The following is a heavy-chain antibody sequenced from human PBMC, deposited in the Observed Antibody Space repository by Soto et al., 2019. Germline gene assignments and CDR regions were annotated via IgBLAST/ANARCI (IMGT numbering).Heavy chain of an antibody. J-gene: IGHJ5*02. CDR3: ARDLAAGDL. V-gene: IGHV1-46*01. D-gene: IGHD6-13*01. CDR2: INPMGGST. Sequence: APVKVSCKASGYTFINYYIHWVRQAPGQGLEWMAIINPMGGSTNYAQEFQGRVTLTSDTSTSTVYMELSSLRFEDTALFYCARDLAAGDLWGQGTLVTVSS. CDR1: GYTFINYY.